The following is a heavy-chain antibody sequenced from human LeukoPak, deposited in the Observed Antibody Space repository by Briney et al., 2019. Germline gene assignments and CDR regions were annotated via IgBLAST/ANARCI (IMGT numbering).Heavy chain of an antibody. Sequence: GESLKIPCRGSGYSFTTYWIGWVRQMPGKGLEWMGIIYPGDSDTRYSPSFQGQVTISADKSISTAYLQWSSLKASDTAMYYCARHPFAPYGGNEMIDYWGQGTLVTVSS. V-gene: IGHV5-51*01. CDR3: ARHPFAPYGGNEMIDY. CDR1: GYSFTTYW. D-gene: IGHD4-23*01. CDR2: IYPGDSDT. J-gene: IGHJ4*02.